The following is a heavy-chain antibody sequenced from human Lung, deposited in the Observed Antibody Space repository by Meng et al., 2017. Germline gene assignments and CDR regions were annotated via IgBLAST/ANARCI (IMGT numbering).Heavy chain of an antibody. V-gene: IGHV6-1*01. CDR3: ARDHSGSYYVRFDY. CDR1: GDSVSSNSAA. CDR2: TYYRSKWYN. Sequence: QGQLQQSGSGLVKPPQTLSHTCAILGDSVSSNSAAWNWIRQSPSRGLEWLGRTYYRSKWYNDYAVSVKSRITINPDTSKNQFSLQLNSVTPEDTAVYYCARDHSGSYYVRFDYWGQGILVTVSS. D-gene: IGHD1-26*01. J-gene: IGHJ4*02.